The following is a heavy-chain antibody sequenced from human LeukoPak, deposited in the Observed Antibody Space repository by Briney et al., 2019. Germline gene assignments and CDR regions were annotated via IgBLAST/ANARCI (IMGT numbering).Heavy chain of an antibody. CDR1: GFTFDNYG. D-gene: IGHD5-12*01. J-gene: IGHJ4*02. Sequence: PGGSLRLSCAASGFTFDNYGMTRVRQAPGKGLEWVSLISANGANTYFADSVKGRFTISRDNSKKTLYLQMNSLRAEDTAVYYCAKGVATILDYWGQGTLVIVSS. V-gene: IGHV3-23*01. CDR2: ISANGANT. CDR3: AKGVATILDY.